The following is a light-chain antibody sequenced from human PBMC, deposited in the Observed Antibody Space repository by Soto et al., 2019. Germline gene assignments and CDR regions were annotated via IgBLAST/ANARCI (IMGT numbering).Light chain of an antibody. Sequence: DIQMTQSPSSLSASVGDRFTITCLASQSISTWLAWYQQKPGKAPKSLIYATSNLQSGVPSRFSGSGFGTEFTLTISSLQPEDFATYYCQQYNTYPITFGQGTRLEIK. CDR1: QSISTW. V-gene: IGKV1D-16*01. CDR2: ATS. CDR3: QQYNTYPIT. J-gene: IGKJ5*01.